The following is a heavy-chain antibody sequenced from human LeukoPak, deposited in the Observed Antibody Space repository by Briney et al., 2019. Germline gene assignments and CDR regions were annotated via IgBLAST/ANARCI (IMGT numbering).Heavy chain of an antibody. Sequence: PSETLSLTCTVSGGSISHYFWSWIRQPPGKRLEWIGYIFHNGITNYNPSLKSRVTMSVDTSKNQFSLKLSSVTAADTAVYYCARDRSERYGFDIWGQGTKVTVSS. D-gene: IGHD1-1*01. J-gene: IGHJ3*02. CDR3: ARDRSERYGFDI. CDR2: IFHNGIT. CDR1: GGSISHYF. V-gene: IGHV4-59*01.